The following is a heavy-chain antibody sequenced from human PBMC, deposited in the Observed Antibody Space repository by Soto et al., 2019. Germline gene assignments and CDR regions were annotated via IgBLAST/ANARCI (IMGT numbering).Heavy chain of an antibody. CDR2: INHSGSM. D-gene: IGHD3-10*01. V-gene: IGHV4-34*01. CDR1: GESFSGYY. CDR3: ARWPRYGSGSYYYYYSGLDV. Sequence: SETLSLTCAVYGESFSGYYWSWIRQPPGKGLEWIGEINHSGSMNHNPSLKSRVTMSVDTSKNQFSLNLNSVTAADTAVYYCARWPRYGSGSYYYYYSGLDVWGQGTTVTVSS. J-gene: IGHJ6*02.